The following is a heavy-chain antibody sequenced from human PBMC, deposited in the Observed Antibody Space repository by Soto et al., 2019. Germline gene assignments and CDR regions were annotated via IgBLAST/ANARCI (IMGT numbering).Heavy chain of an antibody. CDR1: GYSISSVYY. CDR2: IYHSGST. D-gene: IGHD3-22*01. V-gene: IGHV4-38-2*01. Sequence: FSLNCAVSGYSISSVYYWGWIRQPPGKGLEWIGSIYHSGSTYYNPSLKSRVTISVDTSKNQFSLKLSSVTAADTAVYYCARVEYDRSGPLWYSGQRSLVTGSA. CDR3: ARVEYDRSGPLWY. J-gene: IGHJ4*02.